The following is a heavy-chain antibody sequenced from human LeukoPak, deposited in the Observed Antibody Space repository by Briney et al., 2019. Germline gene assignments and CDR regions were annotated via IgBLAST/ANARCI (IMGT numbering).Heavy chain of an antibody. CDR3: AKGDVLLWFGELLGDAFDI. Sequence: GGSLRLSCAASGFTVSNNYMSWVRQAPGKGLEWVSVIYSGGSTYYADSVKGRFTISRDNSKNTLYLQMNSLRAEDTAVYYCAKGDVLLWFGELLGDAFDIWGQGTMVTVSS. D-gene: IGHD3-10*01. V-gene: IGHV3-53*05. CDR1: GFTVSNNY. CDR2: IYSGGST. J-gene: IGHJ3*02.